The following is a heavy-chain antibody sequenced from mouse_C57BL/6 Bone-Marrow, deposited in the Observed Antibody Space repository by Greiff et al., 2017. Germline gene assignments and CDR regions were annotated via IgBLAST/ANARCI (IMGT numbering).Heavy chain of an antibody. CDR2: FKPENGDT. Sequence: EVQLQQSGAELVRPGASVKLSCTASGFNIKDDYMHWVKQRPEQGLEWIGWFKPENGDTEYASKFQGKATITADTSSSTAYLPISSLTSEDTAVYYCTTLYYYGSSSYYFDYWGQGTTLTVSS. CDR1: GFNIKDDY. J-gene: IGHJ2*01. D-gene: IGHD1-1*01. CDR3: TTLYYYGSSSYYFDY. V-gene: IGHV14-4*01.